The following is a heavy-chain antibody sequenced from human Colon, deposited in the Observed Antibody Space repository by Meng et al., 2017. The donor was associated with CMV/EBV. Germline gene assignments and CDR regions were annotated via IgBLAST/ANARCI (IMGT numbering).Heavy chain of an antibody. CDR3: ARGQDSAKVHH. J-gene: IGHJ1*01. CDR2: VAHSAHM. V-gene: IGHV4-39*07. CDR1: GASICSFSY. Sequence: PALFTPSEHLPFSVMPSGASICSFSYWTCSRQPPGQGLEWIESVAHSAHMYYNTSLQSRVTMSFDTSKNQFSLRLYSVTAADTAVYYCARGQDSAKVHHWGQGSLVTVSS. D-gene: IGHD1-26*01.